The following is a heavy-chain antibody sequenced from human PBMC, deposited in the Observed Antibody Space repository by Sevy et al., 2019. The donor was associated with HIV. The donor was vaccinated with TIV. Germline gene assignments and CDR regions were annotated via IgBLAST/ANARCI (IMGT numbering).Heavy chain of an antibody. CDR2: INTDGTIT. Sequence: GGSLRLSCAASGFTFSSYWMHWVRQSPGKGLEWVSRINTDGTITTYADSVKGRFTISRDNAKNTLYMEMNSLRAEGTAVYYCARGGSLGAFDIWGRGTLVTVSS. V-gene: IGHV3-74*03. D-gene: IGHD1-26*01. J-gene: IGHJ3*02. CDR1: GFTFSSYW. CDR3: ARGGSLGAFDI.